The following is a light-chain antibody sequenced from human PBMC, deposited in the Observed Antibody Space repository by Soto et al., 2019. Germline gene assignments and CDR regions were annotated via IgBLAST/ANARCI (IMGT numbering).Light chain of an antibody. CDR1: QSVSSRY. CDR3: QQYGNSRWT. Sequence: EIVLTQSPGTLSLSPGERATLSCRASQSVSSRYLAGYQQKPGQAPRLLISGASTRATGIPDRFSGSGSGTDFTLTISRLEPVDFAVYYCQQYGNSRWTVGQGTKVEI. J-gene: IGKJ1*01. V-gene: IGKV3-20*01. CDR2: GAS.